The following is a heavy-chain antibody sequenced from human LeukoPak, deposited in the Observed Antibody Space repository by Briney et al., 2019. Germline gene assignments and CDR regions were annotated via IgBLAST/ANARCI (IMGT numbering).Heavy chain of an antibody. CDR2: IYTSGIT. V-gene: IGHV4-4*07. D-gene: IGHD2-21*01. Sequence: PSETLSLTCTVSGGSISNYYWSWFRQPAGKGLEWIGRIYTSGITDYNPSLKSRVTLSIDMSKNQFSLKLTSVTAADTAVYYCARGYGCGDHGCLGLSEYFQYWGQGTLVTVSS. J-gene: IGHJ1*01. CDR1: GGSISNYY. CDR3: ARGYGCGDHGCLGLSEYFQY.